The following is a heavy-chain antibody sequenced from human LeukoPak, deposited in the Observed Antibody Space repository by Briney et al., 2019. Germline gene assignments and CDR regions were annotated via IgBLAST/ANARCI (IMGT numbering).Heavy chain of an antibody. CDR3: AREDSSGWYTRWFDP. CDR1: GFTFSSYS. J-gene: IGHJ5*02. V-gene: IGHV3-48*04. D-gene: IGHD6-19*01. CDR2: ISSSSTTI. Sequence: GGSLRLSCAASGFTFSSYSMNWVRQTPGKGLEWVSHISSSSTTIYYADSVRGRFTISRDNAKNSLYLQMNSLRAEDTAIYYCAREDSSGWYTRWFDPWGQGTLVTVSS.